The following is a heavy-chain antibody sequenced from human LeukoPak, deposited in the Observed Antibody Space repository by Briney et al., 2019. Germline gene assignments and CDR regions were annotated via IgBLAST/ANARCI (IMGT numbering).Heavy chain of an antibody. D-gene: IGHD3-22*01. J-gene: IGHJ4*02. CDR1: GGSISSYY. CDR2: IYYTGST. V-gene: IGHV4-59*01. CDR3: ARGGSSGYYPWYFDY. Sequence: PSETLSLTCTVSGGSISSYYWSWIRQPPGKGLEWIGYIYYTGSTNYKPSLKSRVTISVDTSKKQFSMKLTSVTAADTAVYYCARGGSSGYYPWYFDYWGQGTLVTVSS.